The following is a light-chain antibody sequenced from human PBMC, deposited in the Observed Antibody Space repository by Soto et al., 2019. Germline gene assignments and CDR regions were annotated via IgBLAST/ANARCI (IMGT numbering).Light chain of an antibody. V-gene: IGKV3-11*01. Sequence: EIVLTQSPATLSLSPGERATLSCRASQSVSSYLAWYQQKPGQAPRLLIYDASNRATGIPARFSGSGSGKNLTLTISSLEHEDFAVYCCQQRSNWPPYTFGQGTKLEIK. J-gene: IGKJ2*01. CDR3: QQRSNWPPYT. CDR2: DAS. CDR1: QSVSSY.